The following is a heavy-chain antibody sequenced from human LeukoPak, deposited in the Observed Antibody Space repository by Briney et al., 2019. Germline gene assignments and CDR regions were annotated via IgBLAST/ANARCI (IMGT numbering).Heavy chain of an antibody. CDR1: GGTFSSYA. J-gene: IGHJ3*02. D-gene: IGHD1-26*01. CDR3: ATDSGSMRDHAFDI. CDR2: IIPIFGTA. Sequence: SVKVSCKASGGTFSSYAISWVRQAPGQGLEWMGRIIPIFGTANYAQKFQGRVTITTDESTSTAYMELSSLRSEDTAVYYCATDSGSMRDHAFDIWGQGTMVTVSS. V-gene: IGHV1-69*05.